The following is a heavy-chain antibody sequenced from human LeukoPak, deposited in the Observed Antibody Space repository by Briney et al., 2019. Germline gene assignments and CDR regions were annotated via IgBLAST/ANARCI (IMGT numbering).Heavy chain of an antibody. CDR1: GGSISSYY. CDR2: IYYSGST. J-gene: IGHJ4*02. CDR3: ARDKGTSGWADYFDY. Sequence: ETLSLTCTVSGGSISSYYWSWIRQPPGKGLEWIGYIYYSGSTNYNPSLKSRVTISVDTSKNQFSLKLSSVTAADTAIYYCARDKGTSGWADYFDYWGQGSLVTVSS. D-gene: IGHD6-19*01. V-gene: IGHV4-59*12.